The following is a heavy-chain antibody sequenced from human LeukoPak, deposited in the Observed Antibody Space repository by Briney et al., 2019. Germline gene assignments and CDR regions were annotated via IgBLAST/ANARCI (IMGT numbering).Heavy chain of an antibody. CDR3: ATDHGRRYYFDY. CDR2: INPNSGGT. J-gene: IGHJ4*02. V-gene: IGHV1-2*02. Sequence: ASVKVSCKASGYTFTGYYMHWVRQAPGQGLEWMGWINPNSGGTIYAQKFQGRVTMTEDTSTDTAYMELSSLRSEDTAVYYCATDHGRRYYFDYWGQGTLVTVSS. D-gene: IGHD3-16*01. CDR1: GYTFTGYY.